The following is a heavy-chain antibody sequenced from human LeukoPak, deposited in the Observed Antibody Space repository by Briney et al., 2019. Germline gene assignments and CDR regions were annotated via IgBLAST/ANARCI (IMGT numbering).Heavy chain of an antibody. V-gene: IGHV4-59*01. CDR1: GGSISAYY. Sequence: SETLSLTCTVSGGSISAYYWSWIRQPPGKGLEWIGYIHYSGTTNYYPSLKSRVTIALDTSKNQFSLKLNSVTAADTAVYYCARFGTSSSRFFDQWGQGTLVTVSS. D-gene: IGHD6-6*01. J-gene: IGHJ4*02. CDR2: IHYSGTT. CDR3: ARFGTSSSRFFDQ.